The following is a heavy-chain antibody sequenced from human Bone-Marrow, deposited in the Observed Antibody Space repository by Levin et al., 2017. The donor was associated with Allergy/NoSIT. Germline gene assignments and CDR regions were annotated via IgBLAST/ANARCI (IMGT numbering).Heavy chain of an antibody. J-gene: IGHJ4*02. V-gene: IGHV1-18*01. CDR3: ARDITMVRGFDY. CDR2: ISAYNGNT. CDR1: GYTFTSYG. Sequence: ASVKVSCKASGYTFTSYGISWVRQAPGQGREWMGWISAYNGNTNYAQKLQGRVTMTTDTSTSTAYMELRSLRSDDKAVYYCARDITMVRGFDYWGQGTLVTVSS. D-gene: IGHD3-10*01.